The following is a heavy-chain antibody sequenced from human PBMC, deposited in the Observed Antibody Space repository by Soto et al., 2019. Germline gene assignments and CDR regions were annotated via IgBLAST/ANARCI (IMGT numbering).Heavy chain of an antibody. CDR2: ISSSGSTI. J-gene: IGHJ4*02. CDR1: GFTFSSYE. CDR3: ASYDFWSGFPLN. D-gene: IGHD3-3*01. V-gene: IGHV3-48*03. Sequence: WGSLRLSCAASGFTFSSYEMNFFRQAPWKWLEWVSYISSSGSTIYYADSVKGRFTISRDNAKNSLYLQMNSLRAEDTAVYYCASYDFWSGFPLNWGQGTLVTVSS.